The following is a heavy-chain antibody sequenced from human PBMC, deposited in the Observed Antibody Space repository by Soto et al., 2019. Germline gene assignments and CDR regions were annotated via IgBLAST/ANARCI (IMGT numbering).Heavy chain of an antibody. CDR2: INTDGSST. Sequence: GGSLRLSCADSGFSFSSYWMHWVRQGPGKGLVWVSRINTDGSSTNYADSVKGRFTISRDNAKNTVYLQMNSLRAEDTAVYYCATYGQHLMDSWGQGTLVTVSS. V-gene: IGHV3-74*01. CDR3: ATYGQHLMDS. J-gene: IGHJ4*02. D-gene: IGHD4-17*01. CDR1: GFSFSSYW.